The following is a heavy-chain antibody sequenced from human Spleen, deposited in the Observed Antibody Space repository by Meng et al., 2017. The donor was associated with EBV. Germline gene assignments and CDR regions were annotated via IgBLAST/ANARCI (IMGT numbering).Heavy chain of an antibody. CDR3: ARKSDYGGNFYYFDN. CDR1: GYTFTRYG. V-gene: IGHV1-18*01. D-gene: IGHD4-23*01. Sequence: VHLLQSGDEVKKPGATVKVSCKTSGYTFTRYGITWVRQAPGQGLEWMGWISGYNGYTNYAQNLQDRVTMTTDTSTSTAYMELRSLRSDDTAVYYCARKSDYGGNFYYFDNWGQGTLVTVSS. CDR2: ISGYNGYT. J-gene: IGHJ4*02.